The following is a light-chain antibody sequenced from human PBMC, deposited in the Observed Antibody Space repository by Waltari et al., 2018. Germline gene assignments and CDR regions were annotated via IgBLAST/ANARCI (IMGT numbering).Light chain of an antibody. CDR2: YAS. J-gene: IGKJ2*03. Sequence: EIVLTQSPEFQSVTLKEKVTITCRASHSIGGRLHWYQQKPDQSPKILIMYASQSFSVLRSRFSDSGSGTDFTRTIDGLEAEDAATYYCHHSDSVPYSFGQGTKLEIK. CDR1: HSIGGR. CDR3: HHSDSVPYS. V-gene: IGKV6-21*01.